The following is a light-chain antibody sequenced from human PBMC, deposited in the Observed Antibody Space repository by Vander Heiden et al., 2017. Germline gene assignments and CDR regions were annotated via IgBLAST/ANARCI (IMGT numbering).Light chain of an antibody. CDR1: QGISSY. J-gene: IGKJ4*01. Sequence: DIQLTQSPYFLSASVGDRVTITCRASQGISSYLAWYQQKPGKAPKLLIYAAPTLQSGVPSRFSGSGSGTEFTLTISSLQPEDFATYYCQQLNSYPSVTFGGGTKVEIK. CDR2: AAP. CDR3: QQLNSYPSVT. V-gene: IGKV1-9*01.